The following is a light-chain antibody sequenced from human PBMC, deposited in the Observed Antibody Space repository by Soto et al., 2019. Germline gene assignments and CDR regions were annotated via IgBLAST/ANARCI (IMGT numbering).Light chain of an antibody. V-gene: IGKV3-20*01. Sequence: EIVLTQSPGTLSLSPGERATLSCRASQSVRSSYLAWYQQKLGQAPRLLIYGLSNRATGIPYRFSGSGSGTHLTLTISRLASEDFSVYYCQQSGTSPRTFGQGTKVEIK. CDR1: QSVRSSY. CDR2: GLS. J-gene: IGKJ1*01. CDR3: QQSGTSPRT.